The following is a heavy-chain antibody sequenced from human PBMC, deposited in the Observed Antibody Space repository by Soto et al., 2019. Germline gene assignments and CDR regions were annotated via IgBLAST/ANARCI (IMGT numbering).Heavy chain of an antibody. CDR1: GYTFTSYY. CDR3: ARSTGSYYFDY. V-gene: IGHV1-46*01. J-gene: IGHJ4*02. D-gene: IGHD1-1*01. CDR2: INPSGGST. Sequence: ASVKVSCKASGYTFTSYYMHWVRQAPGQGLEWMGIINPSGGSTSYAQKFQGRVTTTRDTSTSTVYMELSSLRSEDTAVYYCARSTGSYYFDYWGQGTLVTVSS.